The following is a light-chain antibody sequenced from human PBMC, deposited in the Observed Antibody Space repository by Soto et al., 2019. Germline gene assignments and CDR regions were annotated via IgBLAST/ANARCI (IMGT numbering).Light chain of an antibody. CDR1: QSVSTN. Sequence: EIVMTQSPATLSVSPGERATLSCRASQSVSTNLAWYQQKPGQAPRLLIYGASTRATGFPARFTGSGSGTXXXXXXXXXXXXDFAVYYCQQYNNWPPYTFGQGTKLEIK. V-gene: IGKV3-15*01. CDR2: GAS. CDR3: QQYNNWPPYT. J-gene: IGKJ2*01.